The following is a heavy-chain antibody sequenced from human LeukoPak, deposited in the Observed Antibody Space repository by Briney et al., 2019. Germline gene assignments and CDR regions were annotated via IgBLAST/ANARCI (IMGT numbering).Heavy chain of an antibody. D-gene: IGHD6-6*01. J-gene: IGHJ4*02. V-gene: IGHV4-39*07. CDR3: ARPYSSSTLFDY. CDR2: IYYSGST. Sequence: SETLSLTCTVSGGSISSSSYYWGWVRQPPGKGLEWIGSIYYSGSTYYNPSLKSRVTISVDTSKNQFSLKLSSVTAADTAVYYCARPYSSSTLFDYWGQGTLVTVSS. CDR1: GGSISSSSYY.